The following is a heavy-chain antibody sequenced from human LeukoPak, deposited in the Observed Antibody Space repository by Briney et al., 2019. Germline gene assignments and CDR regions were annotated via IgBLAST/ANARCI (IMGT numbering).Heavy chain of an antibody. V-gene: IGHV3-23*01. J-gene: IGHJ4*02. CDR3: ARDPYGDYLND. CDR2: ISGSGGRT. CDR1: GITLSNYG. D-gene: IGHD4-17*01. Sequence: PGGSLRLSCAVSGITLSNYGMSWVRQAPGKGLEWVAGISGSGGRTNYADSVKGRFTISRDNSKNTLYLQMNSLRAEDTAVYYCARDPYGDYLNDWGQGTLVTVSS.